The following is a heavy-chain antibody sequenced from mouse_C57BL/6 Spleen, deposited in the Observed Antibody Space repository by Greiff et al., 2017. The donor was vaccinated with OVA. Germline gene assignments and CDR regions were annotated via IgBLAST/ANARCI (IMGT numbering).Heavy chain of an antibody. D-gene: IGHD4-1*01. V-gene: IGHV1-54*01. CDR1: GYAFTNYL. CDR3: ARDWVQYYYAMDY. J-gene: IGHJ4*01. Sequence: VKLQESGAELVRPGTSVKVSCKASGYAFTNYLIEWVKQRPGQGLEWIGVINPGSGGTNYNEKFKGKATLTADKSSSTAYMQLSSLTSEDSAVYFCARDWVQYYYAMDYWGQGTSVTVSS. CDR2: INPGSGGT.